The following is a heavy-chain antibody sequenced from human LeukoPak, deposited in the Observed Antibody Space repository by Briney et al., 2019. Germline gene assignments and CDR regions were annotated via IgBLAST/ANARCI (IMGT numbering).Heavy chain of an antibody. CDR1: GYPFRSYV. CDR3: ARDGYDADGYLDY. Sequence: ASVKVSCKASGYPFRSYVIHWLRQAPGQSLEWIGWINPANGNTKYSRNFQGRVTITRDTSASVVYMELSSLRYEDTAVYYCARDGYDADGYLDYWGQGALVPVSS. D-gene: IGHD5-12*01. J-gene: IGHJ4*02. CDR2: INPANGNT. V-gene: IGHV1-3*01.